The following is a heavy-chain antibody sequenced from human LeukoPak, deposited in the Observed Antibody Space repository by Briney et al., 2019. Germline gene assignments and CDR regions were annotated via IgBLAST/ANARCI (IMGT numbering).Heavy chain of an antibody. V-gene: IGHV4-59*08. CDR3: ARQGGSRGSDAFDI. D-gene: IGHD3-16*01. Sequence: SETLSLTCTVSGGSISSYYWSWIRQPPGKRLEWIGYIYYSGSTNYNPSLKSRVTISVDTSKNQFSLKLSSVTAADTAVYYCARQGGSRGSDAFDIWGQGTMVTVSS. J-gene: IGHJ3*02. CDR1: GGSISSYY. CDR2: IYYSGST.